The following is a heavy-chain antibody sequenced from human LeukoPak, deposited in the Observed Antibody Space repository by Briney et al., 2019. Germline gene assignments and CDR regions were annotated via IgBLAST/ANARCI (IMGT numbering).Heavy chain of an antibody. Sequence: PGGSLRLSCAASGFTFSNFAMHRVRQAPGKGLEGVAVISYDGSNKYYADSVKGRFTIFRDNSKNTLYLQMNSLRVEDTAMYYCAREIRRPYFHFWGQGTLVTVSS. J-gene: IGHJ4*02. V-gene: IGHV3-30*04. CDR1: GFTFSNFA. CDR2: ISYDGSNK. CDR3: AREIRRPYFHF.